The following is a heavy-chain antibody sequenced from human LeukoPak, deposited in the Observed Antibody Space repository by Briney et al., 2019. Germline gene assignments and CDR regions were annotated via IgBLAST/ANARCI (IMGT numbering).Heavy chain of an antibody. CDR1: GYTFTSYD. CDR3: ARQRSGGGFRFDY. D-gene: IGHD3-16*01. Sequence: GASVKVSCKASGYTFTSYDINWVRQATGQGLEWMGWMNPNSGNTGYAQKFQGRVTMTRNTSINTAYMELSSLRSEDTAIYYCARQRSGGGFRFDYWGQGTLVTVSS. J-gene: IGHJ4*02. CDR2: MNPNSGNT. V-gene: IGHV1-8*01.